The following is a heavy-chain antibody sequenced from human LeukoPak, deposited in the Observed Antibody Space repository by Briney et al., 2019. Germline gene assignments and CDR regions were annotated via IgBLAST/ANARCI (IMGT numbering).Heavy chain of an antibody. D-gene: IGHD6-19*01. CDR2: ISAYNGNT. CDR1: GYTFTTYG. CDR3: ARAGLKQWLARADY. J-gene: IGHJ4*02. Sequence: ASVKVSCKASGYTFTTYGISWVRQAPGQGLEWLGWISAYNGNTNYAQKLQGRVTMTTDTSTSTAYMELRSLRSDGTAVYYCARAGLKQWLARADYWGQGTLVTVSS. V-gene: IGHV1-18*01.